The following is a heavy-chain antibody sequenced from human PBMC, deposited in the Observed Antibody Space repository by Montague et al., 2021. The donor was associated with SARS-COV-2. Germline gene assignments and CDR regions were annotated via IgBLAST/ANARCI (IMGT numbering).Heavy chain of an antibody. CDR1: GGSFSGYY. V-gene: IGHV4-34*01. D-gene: IGHD5-24*01. J-gene: IGHJ6*01. CDR3: ARRGYSYYYYGMDV. CDR2: INHSGST. Sequence: SETLSLTCAVYGGSFSGYYWSWICPPPGKGLEWIGEINHSGSTNYNPSLKRRVTISVDTSKNQFSLKLSSVTAADTAVYYCARRGYSYYYYGMDVWGQGTTVTVSS.